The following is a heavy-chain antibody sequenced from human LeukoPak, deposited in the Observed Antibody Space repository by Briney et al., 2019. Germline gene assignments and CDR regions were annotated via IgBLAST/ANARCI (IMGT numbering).Heavy chain of an antibody. V-gene: IGHV3-9*01. D-gene: IGHD3-10*01. CDR2: ISWNSGSI. Sequence: GGSLRLSCTASGFNFGDYAMHWVRQAPGKGLEWVSRISWNSGSIGYADSVKGRFTISRDNAKNSLFLQMNSLRAEDTAVYYCAKDRRAGSYDYWGQGTLVTVSS. J-gene: IGHJ4*02. CDR3: AKDRRAGSYDY. CDR1: GFNFGDYA.